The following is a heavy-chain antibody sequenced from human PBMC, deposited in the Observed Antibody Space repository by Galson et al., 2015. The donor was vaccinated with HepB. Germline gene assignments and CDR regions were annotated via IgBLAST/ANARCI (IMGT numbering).Heavy chain of an antibody. D-gene: IGHD2/OR15-2a*01. V-gene: IGHV4-28*01. CDR2: IFYSGGTT. J-gene: IGHJ3*02. CDR1: GYSMSSSNW. CDR3: ARKRVIEGNSDDALDI. Sequence: SETLSLTCAVSGYSMSSSNWWGWIRQPPGKGLEWIGYIFYSGGTTFYNPSLKSRVTMSVDTSKNQFSLKLSSVTAVDTAVYYCARKRVIEGNSDDALDIWGQGTVVTVS.